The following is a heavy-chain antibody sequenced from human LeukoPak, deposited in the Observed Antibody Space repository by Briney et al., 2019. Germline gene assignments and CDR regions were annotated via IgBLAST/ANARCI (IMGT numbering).Heavy chain of an antibody. CDR2: MKPNFGTA. J-gene: IGHJ4*02. Sequence: SVTVSFKCSVGTFSIYAINWVRQAPGQGLEWMGGMKPNFGTANYAQKFQGRVTIPADESTSTAYMELSSLRSEDTAVYYCARISDGYNYVTTQLDYWGQGTRVTVAS. CDR1: VGTFSIYA. V-gene: IGHV1-69*01. D-gene: IGHD5-24*01. CDR3: ARISDGYNYVTTQLDY.